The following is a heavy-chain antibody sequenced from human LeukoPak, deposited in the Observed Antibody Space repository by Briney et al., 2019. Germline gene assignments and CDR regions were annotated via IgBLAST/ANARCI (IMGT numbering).Heavy chain of an antibody. Sequence: GGSLRLSCAASGFTFSSYSMNWVRQAPGKGLEWVSSISSSSSYIYYADSVKGRFTISRDNTKNTLSLQMNSLRAEDTAVYYCAKDDYGDYAPRDWGQGTLVTVSS. CDR2: ISSSSSYI. V-gene: IGHV3-21*04. CDR1: GFTFSSYS. J-gene: IGHJ4*02. CDR3: AKDDYGDYAPRD. D-gene: IGHD4-17*01.